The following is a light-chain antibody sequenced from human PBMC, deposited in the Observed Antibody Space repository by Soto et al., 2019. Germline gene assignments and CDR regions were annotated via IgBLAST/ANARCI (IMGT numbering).Light chain of an antibody. CDR3: AAWDHSLSAHHI. CDR1: SSNIGSNY. Sequence: QSALTQPPSASGTPGQRVTISCSGSSSNIGSNYVYWYQQLPGTAPKLLIYRNNQRPSGVPDRFSGSESGTSASLAISGLRSEDEGDYYCAAWDHSLSAHHIFRSSTKVTVL. CDR2: RNN. V-gene: IGLV1-47*01. J-gene: IGLJ1*01.